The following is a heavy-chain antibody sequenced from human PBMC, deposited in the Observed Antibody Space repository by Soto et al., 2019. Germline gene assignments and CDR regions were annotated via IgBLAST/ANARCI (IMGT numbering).Heavy chain of an antibody. V-gene: IGHV4-59*11. D-gene: IGHD6-6*01. CDR3: AKCITALGPIDY. CDR2: MYHSGST. CDR1: GDSINSHY. J-gene: IGHJ4*02. Sequence: PSETLSLTCSVSGDSINSHYWTWIRQPPGKGLEWIGYMYHSGSTYYNPSLKSRVTISIDRSKNQFSLKLSSVTAADTAVYYCAKCITALGPIDYWGQGTLVTVSS.